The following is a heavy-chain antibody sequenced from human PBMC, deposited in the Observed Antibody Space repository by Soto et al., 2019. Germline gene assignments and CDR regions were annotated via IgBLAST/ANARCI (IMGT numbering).Heavy chain of an antibody. J-gene: IGHJ4*02. CDR2: INAGNGDT. Sequence: ASVKGSCKASGYTLTSYTLHWVRQAPGQRLEWMGWINAGNGDTKYSLKFQDRVTITRDTSASTAYMAVSSLRPEDTALYHCARARITAAGTHYSGQGTLVTVSS. CDR3: ARARITAAGTHY. D-gene: IGHD6-13*01. CDR1: GYTLTSYT. V-gene: IGHV1-3*01.